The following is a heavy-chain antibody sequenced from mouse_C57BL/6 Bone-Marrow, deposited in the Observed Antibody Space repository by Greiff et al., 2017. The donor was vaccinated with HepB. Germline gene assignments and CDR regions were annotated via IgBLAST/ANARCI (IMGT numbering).Heavy chain of an antibody. D-gene: IGHD2-1*01. CDR2: IDPENGDT. Sequence: EVKLQESGAELVRPGASVKLSCTASGFNIKDDYMHWVKQRPEQGLEWIGWIDPENGDTEYASKFQGKATITADTSSNTAYLQLSSLTSEDTAVYYCTTDLPDYWGQGTTLTVSS. CDR3: TTDLPDY. V-gene: IGHV14-4*01. J-gene: IGHJ2*01. CDR1: GFNIKDDY.